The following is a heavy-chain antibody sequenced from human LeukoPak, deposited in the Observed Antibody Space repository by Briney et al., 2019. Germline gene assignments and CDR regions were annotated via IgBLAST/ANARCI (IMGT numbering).Heavy chain of an antibody. Sequence: GGSLRLSCAASGFTFSSYGVHWVRQAPGKGLEWVAFIRYDGSNKYHADSVKGRFTISRDNSKNTLYLQMNSLRAEDTAVYYCATAGYPNFDYWGQGTLVTVSS. CDR3: ATAGYPNFDY. V-gene: IGHV3-30*02. CDR1: GFTFSSYG. CDR2: IRYDGSNK. J-gene: IGHJ4*02. D-gene: IGHD6-25*01.